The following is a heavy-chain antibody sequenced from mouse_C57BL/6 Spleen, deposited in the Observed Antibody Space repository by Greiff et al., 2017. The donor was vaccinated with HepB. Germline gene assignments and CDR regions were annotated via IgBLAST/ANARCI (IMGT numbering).Heavy chain of an antibody. V-gene: IGHV1-76*01. CDR3: ASTVSYYFDY. Sequence: QVHVKQSGAELVRPGASVKLSCKASGYTFTDYYINWVKQRPGQGLEWIARIYPGSGNTYYNEKFKGKATLTAEKSSSTAYMQLSSLTSEDSAVYFCASTVSYYFDYWGQGTTLTVSS. J-gene: IGHJ2*01. CDR1: GYTFTDYY. CDR2: IYPGSGNT. D-gene: IGHD1-1*01.